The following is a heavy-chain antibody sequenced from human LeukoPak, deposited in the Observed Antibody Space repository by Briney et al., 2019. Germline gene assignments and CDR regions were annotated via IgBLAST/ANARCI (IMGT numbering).Heavy chain of an antibody. V-gene: IGHV4-39*01. Sequence: SETLSLTCTVSGASISGSGYYWGWLRQPPGKGLEWIGNIYDSGSTYYNASLQSRVTISIDTSKNQFSLKLSSVTAADTAMYYCARQTGSGLFTLPGGQGTLVTVSS. CDR3: ARQTGSGLFTLP. CDR2: IYDSGST. D-gene: IGHD3/OR15-3a*01. CDR1: GASISGSGYY. J-gene: IGHJ4*02.